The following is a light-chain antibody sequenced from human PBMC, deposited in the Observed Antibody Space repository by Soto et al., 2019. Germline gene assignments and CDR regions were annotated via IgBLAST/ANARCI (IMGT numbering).Light chain of an antibody. V-gene: IGKV1-17*01. CDR2: AAS. Sequence: DIQMTQSPSSLSASVGDRVTITCRASQGIGSDLGWYQQKPGKAPKRLIYAASSLQSGVPSRFSGSGSGTESTLTISSLQPEDFATYFCLQHNSYPPTFGGGTKVEIK. CDR3: LQHNSYPPT. J-gene: IGKJ4*01. CDR1: QGIGSD.